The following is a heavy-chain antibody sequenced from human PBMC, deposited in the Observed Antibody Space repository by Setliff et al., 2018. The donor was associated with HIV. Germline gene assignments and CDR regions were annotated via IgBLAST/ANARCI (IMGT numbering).Heavy chain of an antibody. CDR2: IIPSGST. J-gene: IGHJ4*02. CDR1: GGSFSGYY. V-gene: IGHV4-34*01. D-gene: IGHD3-10*01. Sequence: SETLSLTCDVFGGSFSGYYWSWIRQPPGKGLEWIGEIIPSGSTNYNPSLKSRVTMSIDTSKSQFSLKLSSVTAADTAVYYCAGGLHYGLGKFGYWGQGTLVTVSS. CDR3: AGGLHYGLGKFGY.